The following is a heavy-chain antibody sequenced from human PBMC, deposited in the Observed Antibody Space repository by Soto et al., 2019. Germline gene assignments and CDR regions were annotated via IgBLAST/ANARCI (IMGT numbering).Heavy chain of an antibody. J-gene: IGHJ6*02. D-gene: IGHD3-3*01. CDR2: INHSGIT. Sequence: ETLTLTCTVSGVSFSDYYGTWIRQSPGKGLEWIGEINHSGITYYNPSLKSRVTISVDTSKNEFSLKLRSVTAADTAMYYCARGRLEWLLLGYGVDVWGQGTMVTVSS. CDR3: ARGRLEWLLLGYGVDV. V-gene: IGHV4-34*01. CDR1: GVSFSDYY.